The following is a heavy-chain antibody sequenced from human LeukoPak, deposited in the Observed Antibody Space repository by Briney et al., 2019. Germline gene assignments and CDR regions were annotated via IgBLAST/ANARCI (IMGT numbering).Heavy chain of an antibody. CDR2: IYYSGST. J-gene: IGHJ4*02. D-gene: IGHD6-13*01. CDR3: ARGGAAAMDY. CDR1: GGSISSYY. V-gene: IGHV4-59*01. Sequence: KPSETLSLTCTVSGGSISSYYWSWIRQPPGKGLEWIGYIYYSGSTNYNPSLKSQVTISVDTFKNQFSLKLSSVTAADTAVYYCARGGAAAMDYWGQGTLVTVSS.